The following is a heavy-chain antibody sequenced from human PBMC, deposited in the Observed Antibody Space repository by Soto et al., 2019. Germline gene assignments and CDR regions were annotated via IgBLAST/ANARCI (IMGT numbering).Heavy chain of an antibody. CDR2: ISNDGSNH. J-gene: IGHJ6*02. V-gene: IGHV3-30*15. D-gene: IGHD3-3*01. CDR1: GFTFNSYA. CDR3: ARGTTLAIFDYGMDV. Sequence: QVPLVESGGGVVQPGRSLRLSCAASGFTFNSYAMHWVGKAPGKGLEWVAVISNDGSNHYFADSVRGRFTISRDNTKNTLSLQMSSLRGEDSGVYYCARGTTLAIFDYGMDVWGQGTTVTVSS.